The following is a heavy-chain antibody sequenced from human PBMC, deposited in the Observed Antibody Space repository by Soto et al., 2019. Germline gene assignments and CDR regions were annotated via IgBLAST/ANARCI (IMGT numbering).Heavy chain of an antibody. CDR3: ARGHSGSYLLADYYYYYGMDV. J-gene: IGHJ6*02. Sequence: QVQLVQSGAEVKKPGASVKVSCKASGYTFTSYGISWVRQAPGQGLEWMGWISAYNGNTNYAQKLQGRVTMTTDTSTSTAYMELRSLRSDDTAVYYCARGHSGSYLLADYYYYYGMDVWCQGTTIPVSS. CDR2: ISAYNGNT. CDR1: GYTFTSYG. V-gene: IGHV1-18*01. D-gene: IGHD1-26*01.